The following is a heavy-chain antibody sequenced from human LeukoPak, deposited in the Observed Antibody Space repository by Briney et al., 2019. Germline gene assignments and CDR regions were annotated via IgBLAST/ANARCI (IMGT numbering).Heavy chain of an antibody. J-gene: IGHJ4*02. CDR1: GGSFSGYY. Sequence: SETLSLTCAVYGGSFSGYYWSWIRQPPGKGLEWIGEINHSGSTNYNPSLKSRVTISVDTSKNLFSLKLSSVTAADTAVYYCAGGAFGELLSYFDYWGQGTLVTVSS. CDR2: INHSGST. V-gene: IGHV4-34*01. CDR3: AGGAFGELLSYFDY. D-gene: IGHD3-10*01.